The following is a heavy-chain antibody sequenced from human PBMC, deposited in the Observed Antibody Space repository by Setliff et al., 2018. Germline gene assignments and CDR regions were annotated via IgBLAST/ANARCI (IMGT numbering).Heavy chain of an antibody. V-gene: IGHV3-7*01. J-gene: IGHJ4*02. Sequence: GGSLRLSCTASGFSFSNCWVSWVRQAPGKGLERLASINPHESEKYYADSVKGRFTISRDNAKNSLSLQMNNLRTEDTAVYYCFGAGTCSYWGQGTLVTVSS. D-gene: IGHD3-10*01. CDR2: INPHESEK. CDR3: FGAGTCSY. CDR1: GFSFSNCW.